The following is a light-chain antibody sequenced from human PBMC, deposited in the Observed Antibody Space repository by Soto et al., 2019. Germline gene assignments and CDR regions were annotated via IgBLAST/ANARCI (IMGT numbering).Light chain of an antibody. V-gene: IGKV3-15*01. Sequence: EIGMTQSPATLSVSPGDRATLSCRAIQSINTNLAWYQQKPGQAPRLLIYGASTRATGIPASFSGSGSGTEFTFTISSLQSEDFAVYYCQQYNNWPRTFGQGTKVDIK. CDR3: QQYNNWPRT. J-gene: IGKJ1*01. CDR1: QSINTN. CDR2: GAS.